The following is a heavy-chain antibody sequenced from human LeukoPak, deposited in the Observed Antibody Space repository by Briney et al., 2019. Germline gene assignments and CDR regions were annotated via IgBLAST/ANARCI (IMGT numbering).Heavy chain of an antibody. CDR3: ATLPFHCSSTSCYSDY. D-gene: IGHD2-2*02. CDR2: IIPIFGTA. J-gene: IGHJ4*02. V-gene: IGHV1-69*05. Sequence: GASVTVSCKASGRTFTSYAISWVRQAPGQGLEWMGGIIPIFGTANYAQKFQDRVTITTDESTSTDYMELSSLRSEDTAVYYCATLPFHCSSTSCYSDYWGQGTLVTVSS. CDR1: GRTFTSYA.